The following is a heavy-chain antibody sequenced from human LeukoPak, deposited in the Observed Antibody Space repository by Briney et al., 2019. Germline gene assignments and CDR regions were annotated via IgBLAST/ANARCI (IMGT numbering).Heavy chain of an antibody. CDR2: RSIYNGNT. CDR1: GYDFINYG. V-gene: IGHV1-18*03. Sequence: GASVKVSCKASGYDFINYGISWVRQAPGQGPEWMGWRSIYNGNTDYKLQGRVTMTTDTSTSTAYMELSSLRSEDMAVYYCARVPLAYGDYVGGVESYYYYMDVWGKGTTVTVSS. D-gene: IGHD4-17*01. J-gene: IGHJ6*03. CDR3: ARVPLAYGDYVGGVESYYYYMDV.